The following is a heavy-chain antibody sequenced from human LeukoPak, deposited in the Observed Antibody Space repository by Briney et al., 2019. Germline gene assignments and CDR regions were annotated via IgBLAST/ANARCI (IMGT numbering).Heavy chain of an antibody. Sequence: GGSLRLSCEASGFIFSNYWMSWVRQAPGKGLEWVANIKQDGSVKNYVDSMEGRFIISRDNAKNLLYLQKNSLGAEDTAVYYCVRTSRSISSDYWGQGTQVTVSS. D-gene: IGHD3-3*02. CDR1: GFIFSNYW. CDR2: IKQDGSVK. CDR3: VRTSRSISSDY. J-gene: IGHJ4*02. V-gene: IGHV3-7*01.